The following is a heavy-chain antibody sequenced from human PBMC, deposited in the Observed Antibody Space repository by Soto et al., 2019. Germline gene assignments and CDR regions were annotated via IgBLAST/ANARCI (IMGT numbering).Heavy chain of an antibody. Sequence: GSLRLSCAASGFTFSNYGMHWARQAPGKGLEWVAIIWYDGSNKYYADSVKGRFTISRDNSKSTLYLQMNSLRAEDTAVYYCARPLEQHQLGFGMDVWGQGSTVTVSS. CDR2: IWYDGSNK. CDR1: GFTFSNYG. D-gene: IGHD6-13*01. V-gene: IGHV3-33*01. CDR3: ARPLEQHQLGFGMDV. J-gene: IGHJ6*01.